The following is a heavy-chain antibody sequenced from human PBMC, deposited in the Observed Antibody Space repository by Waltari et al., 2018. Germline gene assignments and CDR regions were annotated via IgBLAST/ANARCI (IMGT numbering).Heavy chain of an antibody. D-gene: IGHD6-19*01. Sequence: QVQLVESGGGVVQPGRSLRLSCAASGVSVSSYGMHWVRPAPGKGLGWVAAIWCDGSNKYYADSGKGRFTISRDNSKNTLYLQMNSLRAEDTAVYYCARDWSRKGIAVAGGDYWGQGTLVTVSS. CDR2: IWCDGSNK. CDR1: GVSVSSYG. CDR3: ARDWSRKGIAVAGGDY. V-gene: IGHV3-33*01. J-gene: IGHJ4*02.